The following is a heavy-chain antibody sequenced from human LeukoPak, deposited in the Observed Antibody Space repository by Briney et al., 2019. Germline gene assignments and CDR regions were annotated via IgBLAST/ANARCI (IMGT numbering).Heavy chain of an antibody. Sequence: SETLSLTCAVYGGSFSGHYWSWIRQPPGKGLEWIGEINHIGSTNYNTSLKSRVTIVVDTSKNQFSLRLSSVTAADTAVYYCAKTPTALVRGGYYFDNWGRGTLVTVSS. J-gene: IGHJ4*02. V-gene: IGHV4-34*01. CDR2: INHIGST. D-gene: IGHD6-6*01. CDR3: AKTPTALVRGGYYFDN. CDR1: GGSFSGHY.